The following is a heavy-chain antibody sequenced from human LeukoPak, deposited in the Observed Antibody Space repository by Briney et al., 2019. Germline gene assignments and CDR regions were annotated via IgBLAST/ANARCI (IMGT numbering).Heavy chain of an antibody. J-gene: IGHJ4*02. Sequence: GGSLRLSCAASGFTFSSCAMNWVRQAPGTGLEWVSSISGSGDNTYYADSVKGRFTISRDNSKNTLYLQMNSLRAEDTAVYYCAILGATDYWGQGTLVTVSS. CDR3: AILGATDY. D-gene: IGHD1-26*01. CDR1: GFTFSSCA. CDR2: ISGSGDNT. V-gene: IGHV3-23*01.